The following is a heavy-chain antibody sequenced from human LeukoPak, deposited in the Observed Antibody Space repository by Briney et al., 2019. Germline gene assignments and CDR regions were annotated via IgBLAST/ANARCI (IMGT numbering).Heavy chain of an antibody. D-gene: IGHD1-26*01. CDR3: ARSRIVGGIVSGMDV. CDR1: GFTLDDYG. J-gene: IGHJ6*02. CDR2: IDGSGGST. Sequence: PGGSLRLSCAASGFTLDDYGISWVRQARGKRLDWLSCIDGSGGSTGYADSVKGRFTNYRDNAKNSLYLQMNSLRAEDTALYHCARSRIVGGIVSGMDVWGQGTTVTVSS. V-gene: IGHV3-20*01.